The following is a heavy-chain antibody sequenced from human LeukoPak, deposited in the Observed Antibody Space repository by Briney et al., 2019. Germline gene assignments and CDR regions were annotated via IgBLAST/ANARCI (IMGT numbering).Heavy chain of an antibody. J-gene: IGHJ4*02. CDR1: GFTFRGYA. V-gene: IGHV3-30-3*01. CDR3: ARVGYYASGPFSYFDY. CDR2: ISYDVSNE. Sequence: GGSLRLSCAASGFTFRGYAMHWVRQAPGKGLGWGAVISYDVSNEYYADSVKGRFTISRDNSKNTLYLQMNRLSVEDTAVYYCARVGYYASGPFSYFDYWGQGTLVTVSS. D-gene: IGHD3-10*01.